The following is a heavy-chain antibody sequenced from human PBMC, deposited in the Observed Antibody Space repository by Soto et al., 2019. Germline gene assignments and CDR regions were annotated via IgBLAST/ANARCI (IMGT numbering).Heavy chain of an antibody. Sequence: QVQLQESGPGLVKPSGTLSLTCAVSGGSISSSNWWSWVRQPPGKGLEWIGEIYHSGSTNYNPSLKRRVTISVDKSKNQFSLKLSSVTAADTAVYYCARSSYCSSTSCYCFDYWGQGTLVTVSS. CDR2: IYHSGST. V-gene: IGHV4-4*02. CDR1: GGSISSSNW. D-gene: IGHD2-2*01. J-gene: IGHJ4*02. CDR3: ARSSYCSSTSCYCFDY.